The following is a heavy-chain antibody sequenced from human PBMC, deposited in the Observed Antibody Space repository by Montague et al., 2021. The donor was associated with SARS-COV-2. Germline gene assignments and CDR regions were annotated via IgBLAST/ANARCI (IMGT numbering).Heavy chain of an antibody. J-gene: IGHJ4*02. D-gene: IGHD6-13*01. Sequence: CAISGDSVGGNSAACSWNRQSPSRGLEWLGRTYYRPKWYNDYAVSVKSRITINPDTSKNQFSLQLNSVTPEDTAVYYCARGGSWLYYFDYWGQGTLVTVSS. V-gene: IGHV6-1*01. CDR2: TYYRPKWYN. CDR3: ARGGSWLYYFDY. CDR1: GDSVGGNSAA.